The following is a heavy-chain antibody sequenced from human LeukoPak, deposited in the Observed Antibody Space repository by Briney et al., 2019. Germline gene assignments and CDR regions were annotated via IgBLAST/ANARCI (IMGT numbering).Heavy chain of an antibody. CDR1: GYSFTTYG. Sequence: GASVKVSCKASGYSFTTYGISWVRQAPGQGLEWMGWISSYNGNTNYAQKFQGRVTITADESTSTAYMELSSLRSEDTAVYYCARNGFLGSGGSWFDPWGQGTLVTVSS. J-gene: IGHJ5*02. V-gene: IGHV1-18*01. CDR3: ARNGFLGSGGSWFDP. D-gene: IGHD3-16*01. CDR2: ISSYNGNT.